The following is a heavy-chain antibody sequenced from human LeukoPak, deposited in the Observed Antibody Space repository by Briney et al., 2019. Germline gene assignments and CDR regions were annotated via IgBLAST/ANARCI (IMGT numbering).Heavy chain of an antibody. J-gene: IGHJ6*03. V-gene: IGHV1-2*02. CDR3: ASAPKWLTLGYYMDV. D-gene: IGHD3-22*01. Sequence: GSVKVSCKASGYTFTGYYMHWVRQAPGQGLEWMGWINPNSGGTNYAQKFQGRVTMTRDTSISTAYMELSSLRSEDTAVYYCASAPKWLTLGYYMDVWGKGTTVTISS. CDR1: GYTFTGYY. CDR2: INPNSGGT.